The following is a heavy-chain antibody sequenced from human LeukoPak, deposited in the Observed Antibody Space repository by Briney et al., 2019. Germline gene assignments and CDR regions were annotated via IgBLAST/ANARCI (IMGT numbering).Heavy chain of an antibody. V-gene: IGHV1-2*06. D-gene: IGHD3-16*02. CDR1: GYTFTGYY. J-gene: IGHJ4*02. CDR2: INPNSGGT. CDR3: ARDPGVITFGGVIVS. Sequence: GASVKVSCKASGYTFTGYYMHWVRQAPGQGLEWMGRINPNSGGTNYAQKFQGRVTMTRDTSISTAYMELSRLRSDDTAVYYCARDPGVITFGGVIVSWGQGTLVTVSS.